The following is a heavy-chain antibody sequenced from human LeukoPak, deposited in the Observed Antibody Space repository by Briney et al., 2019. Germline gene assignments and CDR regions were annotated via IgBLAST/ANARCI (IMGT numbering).Heavy chain of an antibody. D-gene: IGHD3-3*01. CDR1: GFTFSSYW. CDR2: IKQDGSEK. Sequence: GGSLRLSCAASGFTFSSYWMSWGRQAPGRGLEWVANIKQDGSEKYYVDSVKGRLTISRDNAKNSLYLQMNSLRAEDAAVYYCARDLTYDFWSGYYSGYYYMDVWGKGTAVTVSS. J-gene: IGHJ6*03. V-gene: IGHV3-7*01. CDR3: ARDLTYDFWSGYYSGYYYMDV.